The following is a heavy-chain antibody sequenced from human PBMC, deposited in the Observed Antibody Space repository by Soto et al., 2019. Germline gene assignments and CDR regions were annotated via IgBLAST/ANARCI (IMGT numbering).Heavy chain of an antibody. Sequence: GGSLRLSCAASGFIFSDHYMDWVRQAPGEGLAWVGRVRNKANGYTTEYAASVKGRFTISRDDSKNSVYLQMNSLKTEDTAVYYCAKIYCTGTSCALHYYYMDVWGKGTTVTVSS. CDR3: AKIYCTGTSCALHYYYMDV. D-gene: IGHD2-2*01. V-gene: IGHV3-72*01. CDR2: VRNKANGYTT. J-gene: IGHJ6*03. CDR1: GFIFSDHY.